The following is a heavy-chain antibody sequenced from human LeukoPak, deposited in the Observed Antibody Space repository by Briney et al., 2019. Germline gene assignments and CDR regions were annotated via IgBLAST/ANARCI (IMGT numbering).Heavy chain of an antibody. Sequence: PSETLSLTCAVYGGSFSGYYWSWIRQPPGKGLEWIGEINHSGSTNYNPSLKSRVTISVDTSKNQFSLKLSSVTAADTAVYYCARGFLSGDRSGWLYNWFDPWGQGTLVTVSS. D-gene: IGHD6-19*01. CDR2: INHSGST. V-gene: IGHV4-34*01. CDR1: GGSFSGYY. CDR3: ARGFLSGDRSGWLYNWFDP. J-gene: IGHJ5*02.